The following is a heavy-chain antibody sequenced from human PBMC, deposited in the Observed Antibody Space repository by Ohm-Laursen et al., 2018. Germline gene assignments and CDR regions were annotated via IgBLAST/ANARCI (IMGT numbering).Heavy chain of an antibody. CDR1: GYTFTSYG. CDR3: ARGHLPIAAAGTDFDY. D-gene: IGHD6-13*01. CDR2: ISAYNGNT. V-gene: IGHV1-18*01. Sequence: VASVKVSCKASGYTFTSYGISWVRQAPGQGLEWMGWISAYNGNTNYAQKLQGRVTMTTDTSTSTAYMELRSLRSDDTAVYYCARGHLPIAAAGTDFDYWGQGTLVTVSS. J-gene: IGHJ4*02.